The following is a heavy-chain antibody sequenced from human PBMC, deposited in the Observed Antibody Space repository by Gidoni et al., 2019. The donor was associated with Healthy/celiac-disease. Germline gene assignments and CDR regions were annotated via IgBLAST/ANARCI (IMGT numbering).Heavy chain of an antibody. V-gene: IGHV3-21*01. CDR2: ISSSSSYI. CDR3: ARDSASGGWDFDY. J-gene: IGHJ4*02. CDR1: GFTFSSYS. Sequence: EVQLVESGGGLVKPGGSLRLSCAASGFTFSSYSMNWVRQAPGKGLEWVASISSSSSYIYYADSVKGRFTISRDNAKNSLYLQMNSLRAEDTAVYYCARDSASGGWDFDYWGQGTLVTVSS. D-gene: IGHD5-12*01.